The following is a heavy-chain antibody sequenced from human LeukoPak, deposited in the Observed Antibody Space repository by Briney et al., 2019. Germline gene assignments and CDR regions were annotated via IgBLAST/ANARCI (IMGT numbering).Heavy chain of an antibody. J-gene: IGHJ4*02. V-gene: IGHV4-59*01. Sequence: SETLSLTCTVSGGSISSYYWSWIRQPPGKGLEWIGYIYYSGSTNYNPSLKSRVTIPVDTSKYQFSLKLSSVTAADTAVYYCARERSDSIFDYWGQGTLVTVSS. D-gene: IGHD2-21*02. CDR2: IYYSGST. CDR1: GGSISSYY. CDR3: ARERSDSIFDY.